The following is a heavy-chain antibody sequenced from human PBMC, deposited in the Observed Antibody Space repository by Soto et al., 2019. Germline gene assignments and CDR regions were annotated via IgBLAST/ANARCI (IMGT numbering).Heavy chain of an antibody. CDR1: GFTFSTFA. D-gene: IGHD3-22*01. CDR2: ISYDGSNK. J-gene: IGHJ4*02. CDR3: ARDPAGGSGYYYLFDY. Sequence: GGSLRLSCAASGFTFSTFAMHWVRQAPGKGLDWVAVISYDGSNKYYADSVKGRFTISRDNSKNTMYLQMNGLRSEDTAVYYCARDPAGGSGYYYLFDYWGQGTLVTVSS. V-gene: IGHV3-30-3*01.